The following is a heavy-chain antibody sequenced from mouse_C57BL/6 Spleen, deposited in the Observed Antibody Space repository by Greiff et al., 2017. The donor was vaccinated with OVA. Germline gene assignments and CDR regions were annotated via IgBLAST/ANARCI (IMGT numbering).Heavy chain of an antibody. CDR3: ASGGDYDVWLAY. Sequence: EVKLQESGPGLVKPSQSLSLTCSVTGYSITSGYYWNWIRQFPGNKLEWMGYISYDGSNNYNPSLKNRISITRDTSKNQFFLKLNSVTTEDTATYYCASGGDYDVWLAYWGQGTLVTVSA. CDR1: GYSITSGYY. CDR2: ISYDGSN. J-gene: IGHJ3*01. D-gene: IGHD2-4*01. V-gene: IGHV3-6*01.